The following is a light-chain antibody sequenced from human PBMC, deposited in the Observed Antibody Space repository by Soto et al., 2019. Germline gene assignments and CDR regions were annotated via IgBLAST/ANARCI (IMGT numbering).Light chain of an antibody. CDR2: GVT. V-gene: IGLV2-14*01. CDR1: SSDIGAYNY. Sequence: QSALTQPASVSGSPGQSITISCTGTSSDIGAYNYVSWYQQHPGKTPKLMIYGVTNRPSGVSNRFSGSKSGSTASLTISGLQAEDEADYYCSSYTTCSTLEFGGGTKLTVL. J-gene: IGLJ2*01. CDR3: SSYTTCSTLE.